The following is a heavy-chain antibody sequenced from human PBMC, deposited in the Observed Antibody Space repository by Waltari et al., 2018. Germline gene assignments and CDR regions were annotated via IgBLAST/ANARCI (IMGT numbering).Heavy chain of an antibody. J-gene: IGHJ4*02. D-gene: IGHD3-22*01. CDR2: VIPILGIT. CDR1: GGTFSSST. V-gene: IGHV1-69*02. CDR3: ARPNFYDSSGYYSDFDY. Sequence: QVQLVQSGAEVKKPGSSVKVSCQASGGTFSSSTINWVRLAPGQGLEWMGRVIPILGITNYAQKFQGRVTITADKSTSTAYMELSSLGSDDTAVYYCARPNFYDSSGYYSDFDYWGQGTLVTVSS.